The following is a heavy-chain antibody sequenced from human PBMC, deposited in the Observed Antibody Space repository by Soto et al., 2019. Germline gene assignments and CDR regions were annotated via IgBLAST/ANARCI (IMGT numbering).Heavy chain of an antibody. V-gene: IGHV4-34*01. J-gene: IGHJ3*02. CDR2: INHSGST. CDR3: ARAWDQLIQSSNEDAFDI. CDR1: GGSFSGYY. D-gene: IGHD4-4*01. Sequence: SETLSLTCAVYGGSFSGYYWSWIRQPPGKGLEWIGEINHSGSTNYNPSLKSRVTISVDTSKNQFSLKLSSVTAADTAVYYCARAWDQLIQSSNEDAFDIWGQGTMVTVSS.